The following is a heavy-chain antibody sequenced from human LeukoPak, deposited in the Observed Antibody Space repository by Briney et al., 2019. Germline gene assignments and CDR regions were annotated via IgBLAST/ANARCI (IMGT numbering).Heavy chain of an antibody. J-gene: IGHJ4*02. CDR3: ARDQEGFDY. V-gene: IGHV1-46*01. Sequence: RASVTVSGKASGYTFTSNYIHWVRQAPGQGPEWMGMIYPRDGSTSYAQKFQGRVTVTRDTSTSTVHMELSGLRSEDTAVYYCARDQEGFDYWGQGTLVTVSS. CDR1: GYTFTSNY. CDR2: IYPRDGST.